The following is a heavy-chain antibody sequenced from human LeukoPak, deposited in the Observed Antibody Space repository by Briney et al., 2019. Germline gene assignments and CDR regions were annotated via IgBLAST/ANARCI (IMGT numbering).Heavy chain of an antibody. Sequence: PGGSPRLSCAASGFTFGNYWMHWVRQAPGKGLEWVANIKQDGSEKYSLDSVKGRFTISRDNAKNSLYLQMSSLRAEDTAVYYCTRGSPGVRGVIPLYGMDVWGQGTTVTVSS. D-gene: IGHD3-10*01. CDR2: IKQDGSEK. CDR1: GFTFGNYW. J-gene: IGHJ6*02. V-gene: IGHV3-7*03. CDR3: TRGSPGVRGVIPLYGMDV.